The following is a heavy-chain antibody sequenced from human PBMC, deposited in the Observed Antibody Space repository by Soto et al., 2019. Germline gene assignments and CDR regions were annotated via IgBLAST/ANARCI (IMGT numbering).Heavy chain of an antibody. CDR3: ARGSGYDAFDI. CDR2: ISYDGSNK. J-gene: IGHJ3*02. D-gene: IGHD6-19*01. Sequence: GSLRLSCAASGFTFSSYAMHWVRQAPGKGLEWVAVISYDGSNKYYADSVKGRFTISRDNSKNTLYLQMNSLRAEDTAVYYCARGSGYDAFDIWGQGTMVTVSS. V-gene: IGHV3-30-3*01. CDR1: GFTFSSYA.